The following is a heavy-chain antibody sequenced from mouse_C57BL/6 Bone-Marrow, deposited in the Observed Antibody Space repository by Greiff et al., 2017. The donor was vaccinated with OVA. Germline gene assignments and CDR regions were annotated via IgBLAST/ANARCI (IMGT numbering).Heavy chain of an antibody. V-gene: IGHV1-50*01. D-gene: IGHD1-1*01. CDR2: IDPSDSYT. Sequence: QVQLQQPGAELVKPGASVKLSCKASGYTFTSYWMQWVKQRPGQGLEWIGEIDPSDSYTNYNQKFKGKATLTVDTSSSTAYMQLSSLTSEDSAVYYCASYYGSRAWFGYWGQGTLVTVSA. J-gene: IGHJ3*01. CDR1: GYTFTSYW. CDR3: ASYYGSRAWFGY.